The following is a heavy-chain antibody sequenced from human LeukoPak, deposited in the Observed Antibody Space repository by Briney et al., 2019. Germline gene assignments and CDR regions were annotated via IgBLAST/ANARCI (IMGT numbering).Heavy chain of an antibody. CDR2: ISSSSSYI. CDR3: ASSLVDTAMARTDY. CDR1: GFTFSSHS. V-gene: IGHV3-21*01. J-gene: IGHJ4*02. D-gene: IGHD5-18*01. Sequence: GGSLRLSCAASGFTFSSHSMNWVRQAPGKGLEWVSSISSSSSYIYYADSVKGRFTISRDNAKNSLYLQMNSLRAEDTAVYYCASSLVDTAMARTDYWGQGTLVTVSS.